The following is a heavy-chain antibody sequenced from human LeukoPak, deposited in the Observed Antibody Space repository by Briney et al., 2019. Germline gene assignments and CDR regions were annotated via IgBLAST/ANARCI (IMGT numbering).Heavy chain of an antibody. CDR1: GYSFTSYW. J-gene: IGHJ3*02. V-gene: IGHV5-51*01. CDR2: IYPGDSDT. Sequence: PGESLKISCKGSGYSFTSYWIGWVRQMPGKGLEWMGIIYPGDSDTRYSPSFQGQVTISADKSISTAYLQWSSLKASDTAMYYCASGTMVRGSRLRRLEDAFDIWGQGTMVTVSS. D-gene: IGHD3-10*01. CDR3: ASGTMVRGSRLRRLEDAFDI.